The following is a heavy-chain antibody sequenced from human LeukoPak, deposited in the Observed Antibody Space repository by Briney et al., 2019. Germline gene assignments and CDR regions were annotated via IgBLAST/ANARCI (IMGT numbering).Heavy chain of an antibody. V-gene: IGHV3-11*06. J-gene: IGHJ4*02. CDR1: GFTFSDCY. D-gene: IGHD6-13*01. CDR2: ISSSSSYI. Sequence: GGSMRLSCAASGFTFSDCYMSWIRQAPGKGLEWVSSISSSSSYIYYADSVKGRFTISRDNAKNSLYLQMNSLRAEDTAVYYCARASGYTSSWYLYWGQGTLVTVSS. CDR3: ARASGYTSSWYLY.